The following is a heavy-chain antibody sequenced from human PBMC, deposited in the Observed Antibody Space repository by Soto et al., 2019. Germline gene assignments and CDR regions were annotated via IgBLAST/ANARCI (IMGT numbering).Heavy chain of an antibody. CDR1: GFTFSSYA. D-gene: IGHD3-3*01. V-gene: IGHV3-30-3*01. Sequence: QVQLVESGGGVVQPGRSLRLSCAASGFTFSSYAMHWVRQAPGKGLEWVAVISYDGSNKYYADSVKGRFTISRDNSKNTLYXXLNXLRAEDTAVYXXARDKRDLRFLEWSYYFDYWGQGTLVTVSS. CDR2: ISYDGSNK. CDR3: ARDKRDLRFLEWSYYFDY. J-gene: IGHJ4*02.